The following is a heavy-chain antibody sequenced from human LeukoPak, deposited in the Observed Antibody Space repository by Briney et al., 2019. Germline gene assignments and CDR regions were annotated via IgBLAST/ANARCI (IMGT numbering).Heavy chain of an antibody. J-gene: IGHJ3*02. CDR3: ARDPSGSYYHAFDI. CDR2: ISYSGST. D-gene: IGHD1-26*01. V-gene: IGHV4-39*07. CDR1: GGSISSDGGSISSDIYY. Sequence: PSETLSLTCTVSGGSISSDGGSISSDIYYWGWIRQPPGKGLEWVGSISYSGSTNYNPSLKSRVTISVDKPKNQFSLKLSSVTAADTAVYYCARDPSGSYYHAFDIWGQGTMVTVSS.